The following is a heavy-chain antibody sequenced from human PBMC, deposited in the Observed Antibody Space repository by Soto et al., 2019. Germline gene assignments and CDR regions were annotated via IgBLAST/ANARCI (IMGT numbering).Heavy chain of an antibody. CDR1: GFDFNTYG. J-gene: IGHJ5*02. D-gene: IGHD6-13*01. CDR3: AKDSSVTAAGSGGWFDP. V-gene: IGHV3-30*18. Sequence: QVQLVQSGGGVGQPGRSLRLSCAASGFDFNTYGLHWVRQAPGKGLEWVAGISFDGGNQYYADSVKGRFTISRDKSNNTLYLQMNSLGAEDTATYYCAKDSSVTAAGSGGWFDPWGQGTLVSVSS. CDR2: ISFDGGNQ.